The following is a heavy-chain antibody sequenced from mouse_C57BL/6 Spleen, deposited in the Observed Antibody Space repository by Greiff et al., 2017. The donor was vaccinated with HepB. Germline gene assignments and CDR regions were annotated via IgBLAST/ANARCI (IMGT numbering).Heavy chain of an antibody. CDR1: GFNIKDDY. Sequence: VQLQQSGAELVRPGASVKLSCTASGFNIKDDYMHWVKQRPEQGLEWIGWIDPENGDTEYASKFQGKATITADTSSNTAYLQLSSLTSEDTAVYYCTRGLRADYFDYWGQGTTLTVSS. D-gene: IGHD2-4*01. CDR3: TRGLRADYFDY. J-gene: IGHJ2*01. CDR2: IDPENGDT. V-gene: IGHV14-4*01.